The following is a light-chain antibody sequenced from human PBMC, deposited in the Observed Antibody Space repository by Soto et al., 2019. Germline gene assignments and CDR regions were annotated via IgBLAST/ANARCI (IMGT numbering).Light chain of an antibody. CDR3: AAWDDSLNAL. Sequence: QSVLTQPASVSGSPGQSITISCSGSSSNIGDNPVNWYQQLPGAAPKLLIYINDQRPSGVPDRFSGSKSGTSASLAISGLQPEDEADYYCAAWDDSLNALFGTGTKLTVL. J-gene: IGLJ1*01. V-gene: IGLV1-44*01. CDR2: IND. CDR1: SSNIGDNP.